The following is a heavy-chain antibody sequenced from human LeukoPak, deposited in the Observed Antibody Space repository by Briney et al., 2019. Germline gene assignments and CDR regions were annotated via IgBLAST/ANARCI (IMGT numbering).Heavy chain of an antibody. Sequence: SETLSLTCTVSGGSISSSSYYWGWSRQPRGKGVEWIGSIYYSGSTYYNPSLKSRVTISVDTSKNQFSLKLSSVTAADTAVYYCARHVAVAGTDAFDIWGQGTMVTVSS. CDR1: GGSISSSSYY. J-gene: IGHJ3*02. D-gene: IGHD6-19*01. CDR3: ARHVAVAGTDAFDI. V-gene: IGHV4-39*01. CDR2: IYYSGST.